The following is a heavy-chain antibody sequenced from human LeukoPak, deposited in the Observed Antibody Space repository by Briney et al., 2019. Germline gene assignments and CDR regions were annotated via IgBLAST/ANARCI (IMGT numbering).Heavy chain of an antibody. Sequence: SETLSLTCTVSGGSISSGSYYWSWIRQPAGKGLEWIGRIYTSGSTNYNPSLKSRVTISVDTSKNQFSLKLSSVTAADTAVYYCARGRAARPGGDYWGQGTLVTVSS. CDR2: IYTSGST. V-gene: IGHV4-61*02. CDR1: GGSISSGSYY. D-gene: IGHD6-6*01. CDR3: ARGRAARPGGDY. J-gene: IGHJ4*02.